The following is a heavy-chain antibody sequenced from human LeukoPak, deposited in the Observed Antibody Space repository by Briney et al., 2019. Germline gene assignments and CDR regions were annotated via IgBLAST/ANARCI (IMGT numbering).Heavy chain of an antibody. CDR2: IKQDGSER. J-gene: IGHJ4*02. V-gene: IGHV3-7*01. CDR1: GFTFSRYW. D-gene: IGHD1-1*01. CDR3: ATMGLEPLPYYFDY. Sequence: GGSLRLSCAASGFTFSRYWMSWVRQAPGKGLEWVANIKQDGSERYHVDPVRGRFTISRDNAKNSLFLQMNSLRAEDTAVYYCATMGLEPLPYYFDYWGQGTLVTVSS.